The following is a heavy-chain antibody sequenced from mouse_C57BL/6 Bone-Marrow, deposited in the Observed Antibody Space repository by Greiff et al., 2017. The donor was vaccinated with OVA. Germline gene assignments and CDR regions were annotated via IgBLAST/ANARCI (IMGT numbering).Heavy chain of an antibody. D-gene: IGHD1-1*01. J-gene: IGHJ3*01. V-gene: IGHV1-42*01. Sequence: VQLKESGPELVKPGASVKISCKASGYSFTGYYMNWVKQSPEQSLEWIGEINPSTGGTTYNQKFKAKATLTVDKSSSTAYMQVKSMTSEDSAVSYCARQEINYYASSYFAYWGQGTLVTVSA. CDR2: INPSTGGT. CDR1: GYSFTGYY. CDR3: ARQEINYYASSYFAY.